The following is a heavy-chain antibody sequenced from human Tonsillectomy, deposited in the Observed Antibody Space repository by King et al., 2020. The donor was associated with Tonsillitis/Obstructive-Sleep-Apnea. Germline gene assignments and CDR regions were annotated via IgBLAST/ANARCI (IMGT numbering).Heavy chain of an antibody. CDR1: GGSFTGYY. CDR2: IDHSGST. V-gene: IGHV4-34*01. D-gene: IGHD6-13*01. CDR3: AREHSRSLDY. Sequence: VQLQQWGAGLLKPSETLSLTCAVYGGSFTGYYWNWIRQPPGKGLEWIGEIDHSGSTNYNPSLKSRVTISVDTSKNQFSLKLSSVTAADTAVYFCAREHSRSLDYWGQGTLVNVSS. J-gene: IGHJ4*02.